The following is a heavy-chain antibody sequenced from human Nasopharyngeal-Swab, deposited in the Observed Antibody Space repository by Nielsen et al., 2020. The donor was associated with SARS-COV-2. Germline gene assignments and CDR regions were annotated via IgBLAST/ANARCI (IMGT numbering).Heavy chain of an antibody. J-gene: IGHJ6*02. V-gene: IGHV1-24*01. CDR3: EKEEGGEGEKEGRDV. D-gene: IGHD3-16*01. Sequence: ASVKVSCKVSGYTLTELSMHWVRQAPGKGLEWMGGFDPEDGETIYAQKFQGRVTMTEDTSTDTAYMELSSLRSEDTDGEDGEKEEGGEGEKEGRDVWGQGTTVTVSS. CDR2: FDPEDGET. CDR1: GYTLTELS.